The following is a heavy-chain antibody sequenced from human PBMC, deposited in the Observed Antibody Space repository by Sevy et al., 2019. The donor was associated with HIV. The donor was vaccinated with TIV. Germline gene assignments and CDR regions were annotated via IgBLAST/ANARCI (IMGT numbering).Heavy chain of an antibody. CDR1: GFTFSSYA. V-gene: IGHV3-30-3*01. J-gene: IGHJ6*02. Sequence: GGSLRLSCAASGFTFSSYAMHWVRQAPGKGLEWVAVISYDGSNKYYADSVKGRFTISRDNSKNTLYLQMNSLRAEDTAVYYSARGHYVVPYYYGMDVWGQGTTVTVSS. CDR3: ARGHYVVPYYYGMDV. D-gene: IGHD4-17*01. CDR2: ISYDGSNK.